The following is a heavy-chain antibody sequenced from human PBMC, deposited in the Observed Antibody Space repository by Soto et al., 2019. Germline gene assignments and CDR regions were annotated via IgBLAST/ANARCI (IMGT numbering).Heavy chain of an antibody. CDR2: ITAGGDST. Sequence: HPGGSLRLSCTASGFTFGSYAMTWVRQAPGKGPEWVSAITAGGDSTYYADSVQGRFTISRDNSRTKLYLQMNSLRAEDTVAYYCAKVGVRYCSGGSCYFHHWGQGTLVTVSS. V-gene: IGHV3-23*01. J-gene: IGHJ4*02. D-gene: IGHD2-15*01. CDR3: AKVGVRYCSGGSCYFHH. CDR1: GFTFGSYA.